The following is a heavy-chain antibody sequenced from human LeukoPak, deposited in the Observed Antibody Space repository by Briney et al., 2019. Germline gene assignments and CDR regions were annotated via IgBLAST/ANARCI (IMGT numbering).Heavy chain of an antibody. J-gene: IGHJ6*03. CDR1: GFTFSSYN. D-gene: IGHD1-26*01. V-gene: IGHV3-21*01. CDR2: ITSGSSYI. CDR3: ARDPYSGGYGNYYYYFMDV. Sequence: GGSLRLSCAASGFTFSSYNMNWVRQAPGKGLEWVSSITSGSSYIYYADSVKGRFTISRDNAKNSLFLQMNSLRAEDTAVYYCARDPYSGGYGNYYYYFMDVWGKGTTVTISS.